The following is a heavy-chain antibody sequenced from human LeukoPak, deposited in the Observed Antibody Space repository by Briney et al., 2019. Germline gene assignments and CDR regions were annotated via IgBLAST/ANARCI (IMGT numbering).Heavy chain of an antibody. D-gene: IGHD2-21*02. Sequence: GGSLRLSCAASGFSLSGYNMNWVRQAPGKGLEWVSYISSSSSTLHYADSVRGRFTISRDNSKNTLYLQMNSLRAEDTAVYYCAKGSVVVTAIFYWGQGTLVTVSS. V-gene: IGHV3-48*01. CDR1: GFSLSGYN. CDR2: ISSSSSTL. J-gene: IGHJ4*02. CDR3: AKGSVVVTAIFY.